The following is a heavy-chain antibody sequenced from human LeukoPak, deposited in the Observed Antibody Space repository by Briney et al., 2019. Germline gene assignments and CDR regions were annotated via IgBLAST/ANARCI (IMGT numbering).Heavy chain of an antibody. Sequence: ASVKVSCKASGYTFTGYYIHWVRQAPGQGLEWMGRINPNNGGTNYAQKFQGRVTMTRDMSMSTAYMELSRLRSDDTAVYYCAGEDNSSGYRPFDIWGQGTMVTAPS. J-gene: IGHJ3*02. D-gene: IGHD3-22*01. CDR2: INPNNGGT. CDR1: GYTFTGYY. V-gene: IGHV1-2*06. CDR3: AGEDNSSGYRPFDI.